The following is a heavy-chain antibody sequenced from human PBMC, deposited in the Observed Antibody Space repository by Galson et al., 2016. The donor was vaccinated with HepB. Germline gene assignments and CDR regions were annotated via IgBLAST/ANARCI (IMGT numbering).Heavy chain of an antibody. CDR3: AGGSVYVILTGHWVPWGMDG. V-gene: IGHV1-18*01. CDR1: GYTFSDYG. CDR2: ISAFKGNT. Sequence: SVKVSCKASGYTFSDYGISWVRQAPGQGLEWMGWISAFKGNTNYAQKVQGRVTMTTDTSTSTAYMGLRSLRSDDTAVYYCAGGSVYVILTGHWVPWGMDGWGQGTTVTVSS. D-gene: IGHD3-9*01. J-gene: IGHJ6*02.